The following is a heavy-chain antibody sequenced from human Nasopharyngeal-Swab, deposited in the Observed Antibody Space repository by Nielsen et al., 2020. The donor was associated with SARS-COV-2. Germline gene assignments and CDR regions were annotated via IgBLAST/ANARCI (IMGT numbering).Heavy chain of an antibody. CDR2: ISSSSSYI. V-gene: IGHV3-21*01. D-gene: IGHD6-19*01. CDR3: ARVEWYSSGWGIDY. CDR1: GFTISSYS. J-gene: IGHJ4*02. Sequence: GGSLRLSCAASGFTISSYSMNWVRQAPAKGLEWVSSISSSSSYIYYADSVKGRFTISRDNAKNSLYLQMTSLRAEDTAVYYCARVEWYSSGWGIDYWGQGTLVTVSS.